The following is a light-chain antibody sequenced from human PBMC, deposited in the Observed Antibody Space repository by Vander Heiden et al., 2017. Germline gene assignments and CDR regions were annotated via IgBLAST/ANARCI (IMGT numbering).Light chain of an antibody. J-gene: IGLJ2*01. Sequence: SYELTQPPSVPVPPGQTARITCSGDALPKQYAYWYQQKPGQAPVLVIYKDSERPSGIPERFSGSSSGTTVTLTISGVQAEDEADYYCQSADSSGTLVVFGGGTKLTVL. V-gene: IGLV3-25*03. CDR2: KDS. CDR1: ALPKQY. CDR3: QSADSSGTLVV.